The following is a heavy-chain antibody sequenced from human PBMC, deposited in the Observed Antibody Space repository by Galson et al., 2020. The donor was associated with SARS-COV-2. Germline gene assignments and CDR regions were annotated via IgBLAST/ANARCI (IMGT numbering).Heavy chain of an antibody. V-gene: IGHV3-48*03. CDR1: GFTFSTYD. Sequence: TGGPLRLSCQASGFTFSTYDMNWVRQPPGKGLEWVQYISGRTRTIYNEDSVKARFTISRDNAKNSLYLQMNSLRAEDTAVYYCARVPARQLPPNDYCDYWGKGSLFTVSS. D-gene: IGHD2-2*01. CDR3: ARVPARQLPPNDYCDY. CDR2: ISGRTRTI. J-gene: IGHJ4*02.